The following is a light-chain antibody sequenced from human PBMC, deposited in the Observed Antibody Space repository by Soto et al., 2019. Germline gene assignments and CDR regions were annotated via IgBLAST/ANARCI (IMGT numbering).Light chain of an antibody. CDR2: DAS. V-gene: IGKV3-11*01. CDR1: QSVSSY. Sequence: EIVLTQSPATLSLSPGERATLSCRASQSVSSYLAWYQQKPGQAPRLLIYDASNRATGIPARFXGSGSGTXXXXXXXXXXXEDFAVYYCQQRSDWPPKLTFGGGTKVEIK. CDR3: QQRSDWPPKLT. J-gene: IGKJ4*01.